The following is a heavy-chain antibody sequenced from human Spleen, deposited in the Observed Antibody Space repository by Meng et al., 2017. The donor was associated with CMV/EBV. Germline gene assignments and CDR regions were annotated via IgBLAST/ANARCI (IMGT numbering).Heavy chain of an antibody. D-gene: IGHD6-13*01. J-gene: IGHJ4*01. V-gene: IGHV1-18*01. CDR3: ASNIAAAGLDY. CDR2: ISAYNGNT. Sequence: ASVKVSCKASGYTFTSYGISWVRQAPGQGLEWMGWISAYNGNTNYAQKLQGRVTMTTDTSTNTAYMELRSLRSDDAAAYYCASNIAAAGLDYWGQGTLVTVSS. CDR1: GYTFTSYG.